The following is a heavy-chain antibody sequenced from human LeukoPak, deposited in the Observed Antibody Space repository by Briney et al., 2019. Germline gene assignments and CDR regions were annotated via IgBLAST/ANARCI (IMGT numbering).Heavy chain of an antibody. CDR2: INAGNGNT. CDR3: ARDLVGVTDY. CDR1: GYTFTSYA. D-gene: IGHD1-26*01. Sequence: ASVKVSCKASGYTFTSYAMHWVRQAPGQRLEWMGWINAGNGNTKYSQKFQGRVTMTRDTSTSTVYMELSSLRSEDTAVYYCARDLVGVTDYWGQGTLVTVSS. J-gene: IGHJ4*02. V-gene: IGHV1-3*01.